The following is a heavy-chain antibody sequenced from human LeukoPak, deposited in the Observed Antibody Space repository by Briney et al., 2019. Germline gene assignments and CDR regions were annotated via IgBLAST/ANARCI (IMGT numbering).Heavy chain of an antibody. J-gene: IGHJ6*03. Sequence: LAASVKVSCKASGYTFTGYYMHWVRQAPGQGLEWMGWINPNSGGTNYAQKFQGRVTMTRDTSISTAYMELSRLRSDDTAVYYCARADKDYRYYYYYMDVWGKGTTVTVSS. V-gene: IGHV1-2*03. CDR2: INPNSGGT. CDR1: GYTFTGYY. CDR3: ARADKDYRYYYYYMDV. D-gene: IGHD4/OR15-4a*01.